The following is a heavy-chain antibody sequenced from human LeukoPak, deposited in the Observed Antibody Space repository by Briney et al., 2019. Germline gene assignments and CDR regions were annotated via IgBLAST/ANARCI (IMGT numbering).Heavy chain of an antibody. Sequence: PGGSLRLSCAASGFTFSSYGMYWVRQAPGKGLEWVALISYDGSNKYYADSVMGRFTISRDNSKNTLYLQMNSLSAEDTAVYYCAIGYDSTGWYPEYWGQGTLVTVSS. D-gene: IGHD6-19*01. V-gene: IGHV3-30*03. CDR2: ISYDGSNK. CDR1: GFTFSSYG. J-gene: IGHJ4*02. CDR3: AIGYDSTGWYPEY.